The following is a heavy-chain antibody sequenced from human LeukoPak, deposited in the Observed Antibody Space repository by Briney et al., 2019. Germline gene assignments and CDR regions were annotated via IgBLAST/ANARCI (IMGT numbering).Heavy chain of an antibody. CDR1: GYTFTGYY. V-gene: IGHV1-2*02. CDR2: INPNSGGT. CDR3: ARGYSGFVERDY. D-gene: IGHD6-19*01. Sequence: ASVKASCKASGYTFTGYYMHWVRQAPGQGLEWMGRINPNSGGTNYAQKFQGRVTMTRDTSISTAYMELSRLRSDDTAVYYCARGYSGFVERDYWGQGTLVTVSS. J-gene: IGHJ4*02.